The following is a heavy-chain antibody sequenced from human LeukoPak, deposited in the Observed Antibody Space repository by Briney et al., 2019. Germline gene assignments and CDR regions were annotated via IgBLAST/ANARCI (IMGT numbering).Heavy chain of an antibody. CDR1: GGSISSGDYY. J-gene: IGHJ4*02. CDR3: ARGTIAAEYLDY. CDR2: IYYSGST. D-gene: IGHD6-13*01. V-gene: IGHV4-30-4*01. Sequence: PSETLSLTCTVSGGSISSGDYYWSWIRQPPGKGLEWIGYIYYSGSTYYNPSLKSRVTISVDTSKNQFSLKLSSVTAADTAVYYCARGTIAAEYLDYWGQGTRVTVSS.